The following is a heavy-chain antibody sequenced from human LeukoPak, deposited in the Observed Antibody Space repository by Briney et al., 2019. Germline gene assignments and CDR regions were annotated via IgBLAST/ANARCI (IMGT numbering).Heavy chain of an antibody. J-gene: IGHJ6*02. V-gene: IGHV3-23*01. CDR3: AKFEVRGGHYYYYYGMDV. Sequence: GGSLRLSCAASGFTFSSYAMSWVRQAPGKGLEWVSAISGSGGSTYYADSVKGRFTISRDNSKNTLYLQMNSLRAEDTAVYYCAKFEVRGGHYYYYYGMDVWGQGTTVTVSS. D-gene: IGHD3-10*01. CDR2: ISGSGGST. CDR1: GFTFSSYA.